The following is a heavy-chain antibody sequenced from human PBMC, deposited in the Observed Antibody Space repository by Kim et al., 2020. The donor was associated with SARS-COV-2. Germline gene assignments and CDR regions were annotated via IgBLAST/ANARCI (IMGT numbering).Heavy chain of an antibody. CDR1: GYTFTSYG. CDR2: ISAYNGNT. V-gene: IGHV1-18*01. J-gene: IGHJ4*02. D-gene: IGHD3-10*01. Sequence: ASVKVSCKPSGYTFTSYGISWVRQAPGQGLEWMGWISAYNGNTNYAQKLQGRVTMTTDTSTSTAYMEVRSLRSDDTAVYYCARDRGGFYGSGSYPIDWGQGTLVTVSS. CDR3: ARDRGGFYGSGSYPID.